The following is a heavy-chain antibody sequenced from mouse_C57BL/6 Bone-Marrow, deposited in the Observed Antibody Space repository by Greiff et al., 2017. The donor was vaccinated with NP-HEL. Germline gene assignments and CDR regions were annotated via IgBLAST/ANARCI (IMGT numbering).Heavy chain of an antibody. J-gene: IGHJ2*01. CDR2: IWWDDDK. CDR1: GFSLSTFGMG. D-gene: IGHD1-1*01. Sequence: QVTLKVSGPGILQPSQTLSLTCSFSGFSLSTFGMGVGWIRQPSGKGLEWLAPIWWDDDKYYNPALKSRLTISKDTSKHQVFLQVVNVDTADTATYYCARIGGDMCYGPLLLRDLDYWGQGTTLTVSS. CDR3: ARIGGDMCYGPLLLRDLDY. V-gene: IGHV8-8*01.